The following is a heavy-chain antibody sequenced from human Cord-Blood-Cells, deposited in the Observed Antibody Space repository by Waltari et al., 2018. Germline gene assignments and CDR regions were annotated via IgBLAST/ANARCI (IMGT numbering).Heavy chain of an antibody. J-gene: IGHJ4*02. CDR1: GGSISSSSYY. V-gene: IGHV4-39*01. CDR3: ARSLPYYYDSSGYPDY. D-gene: IGHD3-22*01. Sequence: QLQLQESGPGLVKPSETLSLTCTVSGGSISSSSYYWGWIRQPPGKGLEWIGSIYYSGSTYCNPSLKSRVTISVDTSKNQFSLKLSSVTAADTAVYYCARSLPYYYDSSGYPDYWGQGTLVTVSS. CDR2: IYYSGST.